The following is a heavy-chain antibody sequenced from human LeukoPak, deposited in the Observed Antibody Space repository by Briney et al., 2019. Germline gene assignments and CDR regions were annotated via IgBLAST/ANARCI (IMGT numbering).Heavy chain of an antibody. CDR1: GGSIRSYY. CDR3: ARVTYSSSSMSVDGFDI. V-gene: IGHV4-4*07. CDR2: IYTSGST. Sequence: SETLSLTCTVSGGSIRSYYWSWIRQPPGKGLEWIGRIYTSGSTNYNPSLRSRVTMSVDTSKNQFSLKLSSVTAADTAVYYCARVTYSSSSMSVDGFDIRGQGTVVTVSS. J-gene: IGHJ3*02. D-gene: IGHD6-6*01.